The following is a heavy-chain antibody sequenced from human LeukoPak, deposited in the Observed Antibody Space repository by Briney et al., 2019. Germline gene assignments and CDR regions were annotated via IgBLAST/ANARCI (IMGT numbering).Heavy chain of an antibody. CDR3: ARGIRGYYDSSGYYFDF. V-gene: IGHV1-69*06. J-gene: IGHJ4*02. Sequence: SVKVSCKASGGTFSTYAISWVRQAPGQGLEWMGGISPIFETTNYAQRFQGRVTIIADKSTSTAYMELRSLRSEDTAVYYCARGIRGYYDSSGYYFDFWGQGTLVTVSS. CDR2: ISPIFETT. D-gene: IGHD3-22*01. CDR1: GGTFSTYA.